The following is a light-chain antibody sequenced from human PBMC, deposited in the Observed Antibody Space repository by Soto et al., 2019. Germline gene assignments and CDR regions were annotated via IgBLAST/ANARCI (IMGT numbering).Light chain of an antibody. CDR1: QSVSSN. V-gene: IGKV3-15*01. CDR2: GAS. J-gene: IGKJ2*01. Sequence: EIVMTQSPATLSVSPGVRATLSCRASQSVSSNLAWYQQKPGQAPRLLIYGASTRATGIPARFSGSGSGTEFTLTISSLRSEDFAVYYCQQYNNWPGYTFGQGTKLEIK. CDR3: QQYNNWPGYT.